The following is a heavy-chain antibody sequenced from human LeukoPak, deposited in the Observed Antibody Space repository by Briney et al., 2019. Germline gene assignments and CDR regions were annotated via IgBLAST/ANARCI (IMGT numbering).Heavy chain of an antibody. Sequence: GASVRVSCKASGGTFSSYAISWVRQAPGQGLEWMGWINPNSGGTNYAQKFQGRVTMTRDTSISTAYMELSRLRSDDTAVYYCAVYSSSWHTTLYYFDYWGQGTLVTVSS. CDR1: GGTFSSYA. J-gene: IGHJ4*02. CDR3: AVYSSSWHTTLYYFDY. D-gene: IGHD6-13*01. CDR2: INPNSGGT. V-gene: IGHV1-2*02.